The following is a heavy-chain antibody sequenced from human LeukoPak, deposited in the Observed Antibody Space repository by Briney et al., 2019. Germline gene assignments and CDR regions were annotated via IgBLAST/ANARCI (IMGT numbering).Heavy chain of an antibody. CDR3: ARLALSSSVDY. D-gene: IGHD6-6*01. Sequence: SETLSLTCTVSGGSISSSSYYWGWIRQPPGKGLEWIGSIYYSGSTCYNPSLKSRVTISVDTSKNQFSLKLSSVTAADTAVYYCARLALSSSVDYWGQGTLVTVSS. CDR1: GGSISSSSYY. CDR2: IYYSGST. J-gene: IGHJ4*02. V-gene: IGHV4-39*01.